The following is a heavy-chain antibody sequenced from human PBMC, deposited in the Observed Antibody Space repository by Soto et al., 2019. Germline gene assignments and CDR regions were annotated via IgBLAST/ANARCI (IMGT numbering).Heavy chain of an antibody. D-gene: IGHD6-25*01. Sequence: QVQLVQSGAEVKKPGASVKVSCKASGYTFTNYDVSWVRQAPGHRLEWMGGISAYNGNTNHAQKLQGRVTMTTDTSSSTAYMELRSLRSDDTAVYYCATLQRPRSYYYMDVWGKGTTVTVSS. CDR3: ATLQRPRSYYYMDV. V-gene: IGHV1-18*01. CDR1: GYTFTNYD. CDR2: ISAYNGNT. J-gene: IGHJ6*03.